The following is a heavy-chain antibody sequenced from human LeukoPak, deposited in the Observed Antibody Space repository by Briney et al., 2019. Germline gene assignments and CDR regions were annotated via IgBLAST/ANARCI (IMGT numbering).Heavy chain of an antibody. J-gene: IGHJ4*02. CDR2: IVVGSGNT. CDR1: GFTFTSSA. V-gene: IGHV1-58*02. CDR3: AREGGSGSYSYHFDF. Sequence: TSVKVSCKASGFTFTSSAMQWVRQARGQRLEWIGWIVVGSGNTNYAQKFQERVTMTRDTSTSTVYMELSSLRSEDTAVYYCAREGGSGSYSYHFDFWGQGAPLTVSS. D-gene: IGHD1-26*01.